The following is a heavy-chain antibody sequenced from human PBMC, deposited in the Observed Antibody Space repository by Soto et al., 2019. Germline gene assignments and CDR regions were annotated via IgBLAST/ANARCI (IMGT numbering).Heavy chain of an antibody. Sequence: GGSLRLSCAASGFTFSGSAMHWVRQASGKGLEWVGRIRSKANSYATAYAASVKGRFTISRDDSTNTAYLQMKSLKTEDTAVYYCTRDYYGSGSLLPGWFDPWGQGTLVTVSS. V-gene: IGHV3-73*01. J-gene: IGHJ5*02. D-gene: IGHD3-10*01. CDR3: TRDYYGSGSLLPGWFDP. CDR2: IRSKANSYAT. CDR1: GFTFSGSA.